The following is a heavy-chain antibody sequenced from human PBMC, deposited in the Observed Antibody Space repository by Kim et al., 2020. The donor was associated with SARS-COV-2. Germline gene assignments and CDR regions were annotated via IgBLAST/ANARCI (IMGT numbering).Heavy chain of an antibody. D-gene: IGHD6-19*01. J-gene: IGHJ4*02. V-gene: IGHV1-69*01. Sequence: AQKFQGSVTITADESTSTAYMELSSLRSEDTAVYYCARDLHSSGWYYFDYWGQGTLVTVSS. CDR3: ARDLHSSGWYYFDY.